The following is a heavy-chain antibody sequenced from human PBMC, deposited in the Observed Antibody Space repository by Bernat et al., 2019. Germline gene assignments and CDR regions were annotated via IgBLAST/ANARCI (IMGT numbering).Heavy chain of an antibody. V-gene: IGHV3-23*01. D-gene: IGHD3-16*01. CDR1: GFTFSSYA. CDR2: ISGSGGST. Sequence: EVQLLESGGGLVQPGGSLRLSCAASGFTFSSYAMSWVRQAPGKGLEWVSAISGSGGSTYYADSVKGRFTISRDNSKNSLYLQMNSLRAEDTAVYYCARDGGYYDYIWGSARGYFDYWGQGTLVTVSS. CDR3: ARDGGYYDYIWGSARGYFDY. J-gene: IGHJ4*02.